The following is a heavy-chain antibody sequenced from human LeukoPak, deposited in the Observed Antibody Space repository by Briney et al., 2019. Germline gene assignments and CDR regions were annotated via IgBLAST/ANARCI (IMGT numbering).Heavy chain of an antibody. CDR3: ARDCTYDSSGYATFGY. V-gene: IGHV1-2*02. J-gene: IGHJ4*02. CDR1: GYTFTGYY. D-gene: IGHD3-22*01. CDR2: INPNSGGT. Sequence: ASVKVSCKASGYTFTGYYMHWVRQAPGQGLEWMGWINPNSGGTNYAQKFQGRVTMTRDTSISTAYMELSRLRSDDTAVYYCARDCTYDSSGYATFGYWGQGTLVTVSS.